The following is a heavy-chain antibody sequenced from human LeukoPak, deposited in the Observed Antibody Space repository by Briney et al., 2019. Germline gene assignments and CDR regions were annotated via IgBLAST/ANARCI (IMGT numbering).Heavy chain of an antibody. CDR3: ARVRYSNYFDY. J-gene: IGHJ4*02. V-gene: IGHV4-34*01. CDR2: INHSGST. Sequence: PSETLSLTCAVYGGSFSGHYWSWIRQPPGKGLEWIGEINHSGSTNYNPSLKSRVTISVDTSRNQFSLKLSSVTAADTAVYYCARVRYSNYFDYWGREPWSPSPQ. CDR1: GGSFSGHY. D-gene: IGHD4-11*01.